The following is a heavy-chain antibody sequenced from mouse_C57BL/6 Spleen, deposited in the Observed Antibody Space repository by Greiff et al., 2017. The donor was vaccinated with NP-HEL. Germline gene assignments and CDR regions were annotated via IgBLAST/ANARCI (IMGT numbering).Heavy chain of an antibody. Sequence: QVQLKQSGPGLVAPSQSLSITCTVSGFSLTSYGVHWVRQPPGKGLEWLVVIWSDGSTTYNSALKSRLSISKDNSKSQVFLKMNSLQTDDTAMYYCARHGDNYGAMDYWGQGTSVTVSS. D-gene: IGHD1-1*02. CDR1: GFSLTSYG. V-gene: IGHV2-6-1*01. J-gene: IGHJ4*01. CDR3: ARHGDNYGAMDY. CDR2: IWSDGST.